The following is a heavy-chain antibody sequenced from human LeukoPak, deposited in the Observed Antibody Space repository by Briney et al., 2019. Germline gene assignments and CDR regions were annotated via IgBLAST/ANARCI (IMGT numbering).Heavy chain of an antibody. J-gene: IGHJ4*02. Sequence: ASVKVSCKASGYTFTGYYMHWVRQAPEQGLEWMGWINPNSGGTNYAQKFQGRVTMTRDTSISTAYMELSRLRSDDTAVYYCAKEGGYYYDSSGYYDYWGQGTLVTVSS. CDR1: GYTFTGYY. CDR2: INPNSGGT. D-gene: IGHD3-22*01. CDR3: AKEGGYYYDSSGYYDY. V-gene: IGHV1-2*02.